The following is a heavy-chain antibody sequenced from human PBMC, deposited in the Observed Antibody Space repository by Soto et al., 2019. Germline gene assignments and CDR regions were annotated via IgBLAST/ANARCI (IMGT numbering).Heavy chain of an antibody. V-gene: IGHV3-21*01. CDR2: ISSSSSYI. Sequence: GGSLRLSCAASGFTFSSYSMNWVRQAPGKGLEWVSSISSSSSYIYYADSVKGRFTISRDNAKNSLYQQMNSLGAEDTAVYYCARDSSEVAPGTIYYGMDVWGQGTTVTVSS. J-gene: IGHJ6*02. D-gene: IGHD4-17*01. CDR1: GFTFSSYS. CDR3: ARDSSEVAPGTIYYGMDV.